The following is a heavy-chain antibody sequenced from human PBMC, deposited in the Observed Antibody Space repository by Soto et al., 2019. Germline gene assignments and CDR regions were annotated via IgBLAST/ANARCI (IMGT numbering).Heavy chain of an antibody. Sequence: QVQLVQSGAEVKKPGSSVKVSCKASGGTFSSYAISWVRQAPGQGLEWMGGIIPIFGTANYAQKFQGRVTITADESTSTAYMELSGLRSEDTAVYYCARFSGRYSYGLDYYYGMDVWGQGTTVTVSS. CDR3: ARFSGRYSYGLDYYYGMDV. J-gene: IGHJ6*02. CDR2: IIPIFGTA. V-gene: IGHV1-69*01. CDR1: GGTFSSYA. D-gene: IGHD5-18*01.